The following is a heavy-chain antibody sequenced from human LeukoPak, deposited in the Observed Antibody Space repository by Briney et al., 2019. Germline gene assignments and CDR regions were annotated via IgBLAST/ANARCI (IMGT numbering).Heavy chain of an antibody. V-gene: IGHV3-66*01. Sequence: GGSLRLSCAASGFIVSTNYMSWVRQAPGKGLEWGSVLYSGGYANYADSVKGRFTISRDNSKNTLYLQMNSLRAEDTAVYYCARDHLINWGQGTLVTVSS. CDR2: LYSGGYA. CDR1: GFIVSTNY. J-gene: IGHJ4*02. D-gene: IGHD3-3*02. CDR3: ARDHLIN.